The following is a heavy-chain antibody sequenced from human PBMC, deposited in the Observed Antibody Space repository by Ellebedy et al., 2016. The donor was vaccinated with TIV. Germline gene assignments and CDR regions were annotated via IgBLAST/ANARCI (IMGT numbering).Heavy chain of an antibody. CDR1: GYSLSPYV. J-gene: IGHJ5*02. CDR3: ARVVGAYTRSSLGWFNP. V-gene: IGHV3-66*01. D-gene: IGHD6-6*01. Sequence: GESLKISXTASGYSLSPYVMHWVRQAPGKGLEWVSGIRSGGGTSYADSVKGRFTVSRDNSMNTVYLQMNSLRAEDTAVYYCARVVGAYTRSSLGWFNPWGQGTLVIVSS. CDR2: IRSGGGT.